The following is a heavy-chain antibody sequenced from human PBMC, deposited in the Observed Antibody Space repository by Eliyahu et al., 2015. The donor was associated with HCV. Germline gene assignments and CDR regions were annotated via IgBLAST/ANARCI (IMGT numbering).Heavy chain of an antibody. J-gene: IGHJ6*02. CDR3: ARAPRSGV. Sequence: EEQLVESGGGLVQPGGSLRLSCAASGFTFSSYEMNWVRQAPGKGLGWVSYISYSGNTMYYADSVKGRFTISRDNAKNSLFLQMDSLRVEDSAIYYCARAPRSGVWGQGTTVTVSS. CDR2: ISYSGNTM. V-gene: IGHV3-48*03. D-gene: IGHD3-10*01. CDR1: GFTFSSYE.